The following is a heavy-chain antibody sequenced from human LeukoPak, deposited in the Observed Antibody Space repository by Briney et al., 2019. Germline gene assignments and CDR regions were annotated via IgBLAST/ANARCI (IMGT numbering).Heavy chain of an antibody. Sequence: ASVKVSCKASGYTFTGYYMHWVRQAPGQGLEWMGWINPNSGGTNYARKFRGRVTLTADKSTRTAYVELSSLRSEDTAVYYCARDNDSRDPPHFDYWGQGTLVTVSS. J-gene: IGHJ4*02. V-gene: IGHV1-2*02. D-gene: IGHD3-16*01. CDR2: INPNSGGT. CDR1: GYTFTGYY. CDR3: ARDNDSRDPPHFDY.